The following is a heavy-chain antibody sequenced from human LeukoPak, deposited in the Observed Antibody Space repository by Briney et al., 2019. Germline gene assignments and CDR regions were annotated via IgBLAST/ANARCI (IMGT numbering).Heavy chain of an antibody. CDR3: ATYYYYYMDV. CDR1: GFTFSSYG. Sequence: GGSLRLSCAASGFTFSSYGMSWVRQAPGKGLEWVANIKQDGSEKYYVDSVKGRFTVSRDNAKNSLYLQMNSLRADDTAVYYCATYYYYYMDVWGKGTTVTISS. CDR2: IKQDGSEK. V-gene: IGHV3-7*01. J-gene: IGHJ6*03.